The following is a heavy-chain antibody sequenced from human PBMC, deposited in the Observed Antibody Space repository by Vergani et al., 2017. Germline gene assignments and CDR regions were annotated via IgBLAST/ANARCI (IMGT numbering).Heavy chain of an antibody. CDR3: AKDRDYGDTYYYYYYGMDV. CDR2: ISSNGGST. CDR1: GFTFSSYA. D-gene: IGHD4-17*01. V-gene: IGHV3-64*01. Sequence: EVQLVESGGGLVQPGGSLRLSCAASGFTFSSYAMHWVRQAPGKGLEYVSAISSNGGSTYYANSVKGRFTISRDNSKNTLYLQMGSLRAEDTAVYYCAKDRDYGDTYYYYYYGMDVWGQGP. J-gene: IGHJ6*02.